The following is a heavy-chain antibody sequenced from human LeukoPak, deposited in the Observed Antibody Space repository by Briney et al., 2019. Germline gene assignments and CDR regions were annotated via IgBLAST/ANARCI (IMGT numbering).Heavy chain of an antibody. CDR2: IYPGDSDT. CDR1: GYSFTSYW. CDR3: ARRSNFWEFTDF. V-gene: IGHV5-51*01. D-gene: IGHD3-3*01. Sequence: GESLKISCKGSGYSFTSYWIGWVRQMPGKGLEWMGIIYPGDSDTRYSPSFQGQVTIAADTSISTAYLQWSSLKAPDTAMYYCARRSNFWEFTDFWGQGTLVTVSS. J-gene: IGHJ4*02.